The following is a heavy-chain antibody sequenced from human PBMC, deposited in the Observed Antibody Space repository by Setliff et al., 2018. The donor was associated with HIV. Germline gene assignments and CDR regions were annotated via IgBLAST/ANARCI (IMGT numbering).Heavy chain of an antibody. CDR1: GGSFSGYY. J-gene: IGHJ4*02. V-gene: IGHV4-34*01. Sequence: KTSETLSLTCAVYGGSFSGYYWSWIRQTPVKGLEWIGEIKHSGSPNYNPSLKSRVSISVDPSKNQFSLKLTSVTVAATSVYYCARGYPPKFLIKFVPVAFDYWGQGTLDTVSS. CDR2: IKHSGSP. D-gene: IGHD3-10*01. CDR3: ARGYPPKFLIKFVPVAFDY.